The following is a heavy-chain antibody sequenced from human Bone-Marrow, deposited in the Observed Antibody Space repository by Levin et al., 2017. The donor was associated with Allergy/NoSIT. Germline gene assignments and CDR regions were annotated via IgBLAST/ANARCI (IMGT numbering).Heavy chain of an antibody. Sequence: SETLSLTCTVSGDSITNFYWNWIRQPPGKGLEWIGDIYHNGNTHYNPSLKSRVTISIDTPKNQVSLRLDSVTAADAAIFYCAATGYSSGWVDYWGPGTLVSVSS. V-gene: IGHV4-59*08. CDR2: IYHNGNT. CDR3: AATGYSSGWVDY. D-gene: IGHD6-19*01. J-gene: IGHJ4*02. CDR1: GDSITNFY.